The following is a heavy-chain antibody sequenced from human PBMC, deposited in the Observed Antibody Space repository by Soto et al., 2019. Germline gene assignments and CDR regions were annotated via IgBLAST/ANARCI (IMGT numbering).Heavy chain of an antibody. CDR3: AKGRGGKTVANFGMDV. Sequence: ASVKVSCKASGYTFTGYYMHWVRQAPGQGLEWLGLISPCGGATAYAQRFKGRVSVTMDKSSTTFYLELSSLRSDDTAVYYCAKGRGGKTVANFGMDVRGQGVTVTGTS. CDR2: ISPCGGAT. CDR1: GYTFTGYY. V-gene: IGHV1-46*01. J-gene: IGHJ6*02. D-gene: IGHD3-16*01.